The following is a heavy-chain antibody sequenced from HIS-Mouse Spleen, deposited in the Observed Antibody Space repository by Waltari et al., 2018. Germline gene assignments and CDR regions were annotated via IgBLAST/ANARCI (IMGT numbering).Heavy chain of an antibody. J-gene: IGHJ6*02. CDR3: ARDTRGSPAYYYYYYGMDV. CDR1: GFTVSSNY. Sequence: EVQLVESGGGLVQPGGSLRLSCAASGFTVSSNYMSWVRQAPGKGLEWVSVIYSGGSTYYADSVKGRFTISRDNSKNTLYLQMNSLRAEDTAVYYCARDTRGSPAYYYYYYGMDVWGQGTTVTVSS. D-gene: IGHD2-2*01. V-gene: IGHV3-66*01. CDR2: IYSGGST.